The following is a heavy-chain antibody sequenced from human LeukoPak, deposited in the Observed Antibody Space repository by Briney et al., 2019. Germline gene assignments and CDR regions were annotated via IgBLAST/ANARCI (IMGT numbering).Heavy chain of an antibody. CDR3: AKASYSSGWYFALGNWFDP. V-gene: IGHV3-23*01. D-gene: IGHD6-19*01. CDR2: ISGSGGST. Sequence: GGSLRLSCAASGFTFSSYAMSWVRQAPGKGLEWVSAISGSGGSTYYADSVKGRFTISRDNSKNTLYLQMNSLRAEDTAVYYCAKASYSSGWYFALGNWFDPWGQGTLVTVSS. J-gene: IGHJ5*02. CDR1: GFTFSSYA.